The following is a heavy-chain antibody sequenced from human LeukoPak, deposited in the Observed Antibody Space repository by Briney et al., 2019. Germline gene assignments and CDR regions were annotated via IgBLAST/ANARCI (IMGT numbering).Heavy chain of an antibody. Sequence: SSETLSLTCAVSGGSISSGGYSWSWIRQPPGKGLEWIGYIYHSGSTYYNPSLKSRVTISVDRSKNQFSLKLSSVTAADTAVYYCARGGIVGAGPFDYWGQGTLVTVSS. V-gene: IGHV4-30-2*01. D-gene: IGHD1-26*01. CDR1: GGSISSGGYS. CDR2: IYHSGST. J-gene: IGHJ4*02. CDR3: ARGGIVGAGPFDY.